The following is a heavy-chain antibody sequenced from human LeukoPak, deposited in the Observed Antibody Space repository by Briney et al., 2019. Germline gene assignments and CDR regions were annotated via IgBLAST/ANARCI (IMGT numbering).Heavy chain of an antibody. CDR3: ARDVRYYDSSGYYYDY. Sequence: SETLSLTCTVSGGSISSYYWSWIRQPAGKGLEWIGRIYTSGSTNYNPSLKSRVTMSVDTSKNQFSLKLSSVTAADTAVYYCARDVRYYDSSGYYYDYWGQGTLVTVSS. J-gene: IGHJ4*02. D-gene: IGHD3-22*01. CDR2: IYTSGST. CDR1: GGSISSYY. V-gene: IGHV4-4*07.